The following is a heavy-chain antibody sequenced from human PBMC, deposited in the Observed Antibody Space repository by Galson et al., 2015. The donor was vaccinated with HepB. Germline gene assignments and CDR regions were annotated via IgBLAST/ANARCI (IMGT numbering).Heavy chain of an antibody. CDR1: GGSISSSSYY. J-gene: IGHJ4*02. Sequence: ETLSLTCTVSGGSISSSSYYWGWIRQPPGKGLEWIGSIYYSGSTYYNPSLKSRVTISVDTSKNQFSLKLSSVTAADTAVYYCARDSGIAAAQRGFDYWGQGTLVTVSS. V-gene: IGHV4-39*07. CDR2: IYYSGST. D-gene: IGHD6-13*01. CDR3: ARDSGIAAAQRGFDY.